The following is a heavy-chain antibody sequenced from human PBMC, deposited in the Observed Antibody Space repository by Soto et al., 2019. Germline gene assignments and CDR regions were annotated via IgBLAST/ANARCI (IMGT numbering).Heavy chain of an antibody. Sequence: ASVKVSCKASGYTFTSYGISWVRQAPGQGLEWMGWISAYNGNTNYAQKLQGRVTMTTDTSTSTAYMELRSLRSDDTAVYYCARDRKQKIYVEVYNWFDPWGQGTLVTVSS. CDR1: GYTFTSYG. V-gene: IGHV1-18*01. D-gene: IGHD3-16*01. CDR3: ARDRKQKIYVEVYNWFDP. CDR2: ISAYNGNT. J-gene: IGHJ5*02.